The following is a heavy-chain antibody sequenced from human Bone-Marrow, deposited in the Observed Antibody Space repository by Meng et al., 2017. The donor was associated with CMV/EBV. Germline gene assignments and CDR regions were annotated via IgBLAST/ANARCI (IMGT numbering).Heavy chain of an antibody. CDR2: IYYSGST. J-gene: IGHJ4*02. Sequence: QVQPRGSGPGLLKPSQPLSLTCTFSGGSIRSGDYYWSWIRQPPGKGLEWIGYIYYSGSTYYNPSLKSRVTISVDTSKNQFSLKLSSVTAADTAVYYCAGTPIAAAGLFDYWGQGTLVTVSS. CDR1: GGSIRSGDYY. V-gene: IGHV4-30-4*08. CDR3: AGTPIAAAGLFDY. D-gene: IGHD6-13*01.